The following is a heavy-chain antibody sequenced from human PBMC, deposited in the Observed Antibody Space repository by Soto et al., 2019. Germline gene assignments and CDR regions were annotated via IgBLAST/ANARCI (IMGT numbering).Heavy chain of an antibody. V-gene: IGHV1-69*13. CDR1: GGTFSRYA. CDR3: ARASEDIVATIGSNYYDYGMDV. D-gene: IGHD5-12*01. CDR2: IIPIFGKA. Sequence: SVKVSCKASGGTFSRYAISWVRPAPGQGLEWMGGIIPIFGKANYAQKFQGRVTITADESTSTAYMELSSLRSEDTAVYYCARASEDIVATIGSNYYDYGMDVWGQGTTVTVSS. J-gene: IGHJ6*02.